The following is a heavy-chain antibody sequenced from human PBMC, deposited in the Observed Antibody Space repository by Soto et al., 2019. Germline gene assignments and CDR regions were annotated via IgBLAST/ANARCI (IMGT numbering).Heavy chain of an antibody. Sequence: ASLKVSCKASGYTFTGYYMHWVRQAPGQGLEWMGWINPNSGGTNYAQKFQGRVTMTRDTSISTAYMELSRLRSDDTAVYYCARSLITIFGVAPGPYYYGMDVWGQGXTVTVYS. J-gene: IGHJ6*02. V-gene: IGHV1-2*02. D-gene: IGHD3-3*01. CDR2: INPNSGGT. CDR3: ARSLITIFGVAPGPYYYGMDV. CDR1: GYTFTGYY.